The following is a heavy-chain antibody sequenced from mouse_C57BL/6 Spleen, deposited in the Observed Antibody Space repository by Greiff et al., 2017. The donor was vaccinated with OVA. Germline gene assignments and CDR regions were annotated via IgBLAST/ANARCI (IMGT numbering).Heavy chain of an antibody. CDR1: GYTFTSYW. D-gene: IGHD1-1*01. CDR2: IDPSDSYT. Sequence: QVQLKQPGAELVKPGASVKLSCKASGYTFTSYWMQWVKQRPGQGLEWIGEIDPSDSYTNYNQKFKGKATLTVDTSSSTAYMQLSSLTSEDSAVYYCARDYGSSYPFAYWGQGTLVTVSA. V-gene: IGHV1-50*01. CDR3: ARDYGSSYPFAY. J-gene: IGHJ3*01.